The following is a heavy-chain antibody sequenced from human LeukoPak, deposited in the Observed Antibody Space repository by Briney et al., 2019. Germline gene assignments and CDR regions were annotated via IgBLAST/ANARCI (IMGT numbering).Heavy chain of an antibody. D-gene: IGHD5-12*01. CDR1: GGSITSYY. V-gene: IGHV4-59*08. CDR3: ARRLRHGYGGWYFDY. Sequence: PSETLSLTCTVSGGSITSYYWSWIRQPPGKGLEWIGHIYYSGSTDYNPSLKSRVTISVDMSNNQFSLKLSSMTAADTAVYYCARRLRHGYGGWYFDYWGQGTLVTVSS. J-gene: IGHJ4*02. CDR2: IYYSGST.